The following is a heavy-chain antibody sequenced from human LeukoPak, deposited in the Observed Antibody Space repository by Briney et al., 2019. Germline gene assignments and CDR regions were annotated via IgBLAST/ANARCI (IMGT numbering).Heavy chain of an antibody. CDR3: ASAGDIVATTSFDY. V-gene: IGHV3-33*01. CDR2: IWYDGSNK. D-gene: IGHD5-12*01. Sequence: GGSLRLSCAASGFTFSSYGMHWVRQAPGKGLEWVAVIWYDGSNKYYADSVKGRFTISRDNSKNTLCLQMNSLRAEDTAVYYCASAGDIVATTSFDYWGQGTLVTVSS. CDR1: GFTFSSYG. J-gene: IGHJ4*02.